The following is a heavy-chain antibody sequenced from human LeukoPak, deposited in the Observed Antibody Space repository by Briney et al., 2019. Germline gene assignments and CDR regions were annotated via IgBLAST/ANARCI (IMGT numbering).Heavy chain of an antibody. Sequence: PGGSLKLSCAASGFTFSGSAMHWVRQASGKGLEWVGRIRSKANSYATAYAALVKGRFTISRDDSKNTAYLQMNSLKTEDTAVYYCTSAGGPAAGSDYWGQGTLVTVSS. D-gene: IGHD6-13*01. J-gene: IGHJ4*02. V-gene: IGHV3-73*01. CDR3: TSAGGPAAGSDY. CDR2: IRSKANSYAT. CDR1: GFTFSGSA.